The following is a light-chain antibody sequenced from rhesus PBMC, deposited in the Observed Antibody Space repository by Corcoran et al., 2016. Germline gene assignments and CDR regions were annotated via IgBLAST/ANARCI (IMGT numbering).Light chain of an antibody. V-gene: IGLV2-32*01. Sequence: QSSLTQPRSVSGSPGQSVTISCTGTSSDIGDDKYVSWYQQHPGTAPKLMIYEVSKRPSGVSDRFSGSKSGNTASLPISGLQAEDVAAYQCCSYAGSYTYIFGSGTRLTVL. CDR2: EVS. CDR3: CSYAGSYTYI. CDR1: SSDIGDDKY. J-gene: IGLJ1*01.